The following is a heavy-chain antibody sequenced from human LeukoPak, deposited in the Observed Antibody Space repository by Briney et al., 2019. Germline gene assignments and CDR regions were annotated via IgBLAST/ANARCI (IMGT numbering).Heavy chain of an antibody. CDR1: GGSISSSSYY. Sequence: SETLSLTCTVSGGSISSSSYYWGWIRQPPGKGLEWIGSIYYSGSTYYNPSLKSRVTIAVDTSKNHFSLKLSSVTAADTAVYYCARDYYDSSGYPTWGQGTLVTVSS. CDR3: ARDYYDSSGYPT. CDR2: IYYSGST. J-gene: IGHJ5*02. D-gene: IGHD3-22*01. V-gene: IGHV4-39*07.